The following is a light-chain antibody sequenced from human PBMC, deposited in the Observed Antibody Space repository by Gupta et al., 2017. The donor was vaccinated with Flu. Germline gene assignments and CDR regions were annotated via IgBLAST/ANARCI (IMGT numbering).Light chain of an antibody. CDR2: GAS. Sequence: EIMLTQSPGSLSLSPGERATLSCRASQSLSSSSYLAWYQQKPGQAPRLLIYGASSRATGIPDRFSGSGSGTDFTLTINRLEPEDSAVYYCHQYDGSLTFGGGTRVELK. CDR3: HQYDGSLT. V-gene: IGKV3-20*01. CDR1: QSLSSSSY. J-gene: IGKJ4*01.